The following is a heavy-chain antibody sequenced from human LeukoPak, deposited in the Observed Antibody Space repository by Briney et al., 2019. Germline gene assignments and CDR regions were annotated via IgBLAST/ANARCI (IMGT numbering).Heavy chain of an antibody. D-gene: IGHD7-27*01. CDR1: GYTFTSYD. CDR2: MNPNSGNT. CDR3: ARIWGYWYFDL. V-gene: IGHV1-8*03. J-gene: IGHJ2*01. Sequence: ASVKVSCTASGYTFTSYDINWVRQATGQGLEWMGWMNPNSGNTGYAQKFQGRVTITRNTSISTAYMELSSLRSEDTAVYYCARIWGYWYFDLWGRGTLVTVSS.